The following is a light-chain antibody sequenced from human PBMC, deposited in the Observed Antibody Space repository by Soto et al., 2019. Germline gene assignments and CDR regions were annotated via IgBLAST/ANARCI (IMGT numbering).Light chain of an antibody. CDR2: GAS. CDR1: QSVSSD. J-gene: IGKJ1*01. CDR3: QQYNNWPRT. Sequence: EIVMTQSPATLSVSPGERATLSCRASQSVSSDLAWYHQKPGQAPRLLIHGASTRATGIPARFSGSGSGTEFTLTINSLQSEDFEVYYCQQYNNWPRTFGQGTKVDIK. V-gene: IGKV3-15*01.